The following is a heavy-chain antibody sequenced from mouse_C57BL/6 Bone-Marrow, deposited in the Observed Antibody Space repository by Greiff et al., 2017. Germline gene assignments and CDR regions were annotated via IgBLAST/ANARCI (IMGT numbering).Heavy chain of an antibody. CDR2: IDPENGDT. CDR1: GFNIKDDY. Sequence: EVQLQQSGAELVRPGASVKLSCTASGFNIKDDYMHWVKQRPEQGPEWIGWIDPENGDTESASKFQGKATITVDTSSNTAYLQLSSLTSEDTAVYYCTRIAYWGQGTLVTVSA. V-gene: IGHV14-4*01. CDR3: TRIAY. J-gene: IGHJ3*01.